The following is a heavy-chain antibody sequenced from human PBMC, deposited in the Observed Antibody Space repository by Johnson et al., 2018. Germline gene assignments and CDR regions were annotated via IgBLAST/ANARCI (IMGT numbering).Heavy chain of an antibody. Sequence: QVQLVQSGGGVVQPGRSLRLSCAASGFTFSNYDMDWVRQAPGKGLEWVAVISYHGSNKYYADSVKGRFTISRDNSKNTLDLQMNSLRAEDTAVYYCAEGRTSGGDACDIWGQGTMVTVSS. J-gene: IGHJ3*02. CDR2: ISYHGSNK. CDR1: GFTFSNYD. D-gene: IGHD3-16*01. CDR3: AEGRTSGGDACDI. V-gene: IGHV3-30*18.